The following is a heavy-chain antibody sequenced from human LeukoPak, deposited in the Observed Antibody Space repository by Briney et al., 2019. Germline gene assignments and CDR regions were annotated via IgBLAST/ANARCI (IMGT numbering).Heavy chain of an antibody. CDR2: IYHSGST. J-gene: IGHJ4*02. Sequence: SETLSLTCTVSGGSISSGGYYWSWIRQPPGKGLEWIGYIYHSGSTYYNPSLKSRVTISVDRSKNQFSLKLSSVTAADTAVYYCARGAMSRHSSSSEYWGQGTLVTVSS. CDR3: ARGAMSRHSSSSEY. D-gene: IGHD6-6*01. CDR1: GGSISSGGYY. V-gene: IGHV4-30-2*01.